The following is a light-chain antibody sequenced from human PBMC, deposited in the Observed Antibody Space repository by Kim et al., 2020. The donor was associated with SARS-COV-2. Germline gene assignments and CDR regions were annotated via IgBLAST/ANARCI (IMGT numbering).Light chain of an antibody. CDR2: KDT. CDR1: VLAKKF. CDR3: YSAADKTGV. V-gene: IGLV3-27*01. J-gene: IGLJ3*02. Sequence: SYELTQSSSVSVSPGQTARITCSGDVLAKKFARWFQQKPGQAPVLVIYKDTERPSGNPERFSGSTSGTTVSLTISGAQVEDDADYYCYSAADKTGVFGGGTQLTVL.